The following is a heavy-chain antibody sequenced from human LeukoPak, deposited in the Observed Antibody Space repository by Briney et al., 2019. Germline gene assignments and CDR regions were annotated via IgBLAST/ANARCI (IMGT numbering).Heavy chain of an antibody. CDR1: GFTFSGSA. V-gene: IGHV3-73*01. Sequence: GGSLRLSCAASGFTFSGSAVHWVRQASGKGLEWVGRIRSNANSYATAYTASVKGRFTISRDDSKNTAYLQMNSLKTEDTAVYFCTTTPAPGYWGQGTLVTVSS. CDR2: IRSNANSYAT. CDR3: TTTPAPGY. J-gene: IGHJ4*02. D-gene: IGHD6-25*01.